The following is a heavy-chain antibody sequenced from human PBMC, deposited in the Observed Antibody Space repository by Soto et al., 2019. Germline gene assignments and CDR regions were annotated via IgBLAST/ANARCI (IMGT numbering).Heavy chain of an antibody. J-gene: IGHJ3*01. D-gene: IGHD6-13*01. CDR3: ARDMRAVRWYGGIQSAFDL. CDR2: IKTNATT. Sequence: GGSLRLSCAASGFAFSRHWIHWVRQAPGQGLVWVSRIKTNATTSYADSVSGRFTIYRDNAENTLYLQMNSLRHEDKAVYYCARDMRAVRWYGGIQSAFDLWGQGTMVTVSS. V-gene: IGHV3-74*01. CDR1: GFAFSRHW.